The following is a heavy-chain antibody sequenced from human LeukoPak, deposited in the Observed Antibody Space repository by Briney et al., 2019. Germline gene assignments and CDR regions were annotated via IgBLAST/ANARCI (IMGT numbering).Heavy chain of an antibody. CDR2: MSAYNGNT. D-gene: IGHD2-15*01. Sequence: ASVKVSCKASGYTFTSYSISWVRQAPGQGPEWMGWMSAYNGNTIYAQKVKGRVTMTTDTSTSTAYMELRSLKSDDTAVYYCARASYCSDGSCYSDYWGQGSLVTVSS. V-gene: IGHV1-18*01. CDR3: ARASYCSDGSCYSDY. CDR1: GYTFTSYS. J-gene: IGHJ4*02.